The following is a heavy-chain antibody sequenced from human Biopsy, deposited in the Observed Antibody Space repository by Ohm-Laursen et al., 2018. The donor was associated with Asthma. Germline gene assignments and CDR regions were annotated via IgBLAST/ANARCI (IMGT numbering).Heavy chain of an antibody. V-gene: IGHV3-23*01. CDR3: ARGDSSNWSHYYFDY. Sequence: SLRLSCTASGFTFSNYAMSWVRQAPGKGLEWVSSITGSGGFTYYADSVKGRFTISRDKSENTLYLQMNSLRAEDTAVYYCARGDSSNWSHYYFDYWGQGTLVTASS. CDR1: GFTFSNYA. CDR2: ITGSGGFT. D-gene: IGHD3-22*01. J-gene: IGHJ4*02.